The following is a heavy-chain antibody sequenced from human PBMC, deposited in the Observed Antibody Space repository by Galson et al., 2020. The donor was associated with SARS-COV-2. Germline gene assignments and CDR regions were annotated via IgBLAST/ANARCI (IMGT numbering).Heavy chain of an antibody. D-gene: IGHD6-19*01. CDR3: AGWYIRF. CDR2: IGGSSDVI. J-gene: IGHJ4*02. V-gene: IGHV3-48*02. CDR1: GFTFSTSY. Sequence: GGSLRLSCAASGFTFSTSYMSWVRQAPGKGLEWLSYIGGSSDVIKYADSVKGRFTISRDNAKNLRYLQMNSLRDEDTAVYYCAGWYIRFWGQGARVTGSS.